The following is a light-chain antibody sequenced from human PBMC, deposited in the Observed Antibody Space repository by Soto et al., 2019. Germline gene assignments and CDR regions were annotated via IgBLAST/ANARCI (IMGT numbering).Light chain of an antibody. V-gene: IGKV1-39*01. Sequence: DIQMTQSPSSLSASVGDRVTISCRASQNIVTYLNWYMQKPGQAPKLLVYATSSLSSGVPPRFRGSGSGTDFTFTISSLQPEDFATYYCQQRFNFPRTCGQGTRV. J-gene: IGKJ1*01. CDR2: ATS. CDR3: QQRFNFPRT. CDR1: QNIVTY.